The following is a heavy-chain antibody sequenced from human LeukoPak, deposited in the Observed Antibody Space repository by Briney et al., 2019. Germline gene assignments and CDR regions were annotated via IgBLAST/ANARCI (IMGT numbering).Heavy chain of an antibody. Sequence: GGSLRLSCAASGFTFSSYSMNWVRQAPGKGLEWVSSISSSSSYIYYADSVKGRFTISRDNAKNSLYLQMNSLRAEDTAVYYCARDPDIVVVVAATPDGDYWGQGTLVTVSS. D-gene: IGHD2-15*01. V-gene: IGHV3-21*01. CDR1: GFTFSSYS. CDR2: ISSSSSYI. CDR3: ARDPDIVVVVAATPDGDY. J-gene: IGHJ4*02.